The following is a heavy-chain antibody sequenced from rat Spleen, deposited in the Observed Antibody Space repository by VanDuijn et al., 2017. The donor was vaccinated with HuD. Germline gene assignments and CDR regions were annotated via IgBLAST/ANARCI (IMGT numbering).Heavy chain of an antibody. Sequence: EVQLVESGGGLVQPGRSLKLSCAASGFTFNNYGMAWVRQAPTKGLEWVAIISYDGSSTYYRDSVKGRFTISRDNAKSTLYLQMDSLRSEDTATYYCANTYYGYWFAYWGQGVMVTVSS. V-gene: IGHV5-29*01. CDR3: ANTYYGYWFAY. D-gene: IGHD1-9*01. CDR2: ISYDGSST. J-gene: IGHJ2*01. CDR1: GFTFNNYG.